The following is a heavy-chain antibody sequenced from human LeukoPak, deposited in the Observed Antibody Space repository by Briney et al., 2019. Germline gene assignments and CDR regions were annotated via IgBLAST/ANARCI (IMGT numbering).Heavy chain of an antibody. CDR2: ISYDGSNK. J-gene: IGHJ4*02. CDR1: GFTFSSYG. Sequence: PWGSLRLSCAASGFTFSSYGMRWVRQAPGKGLEWVAVISYDGSNKYYADSVKGRFTISRDNSKNTLYLQMNSLRAEDTAVYYCAKEGGAWGNYYDSSGYYSIYFDYWGQGTLVTVSS. CDR3: AKEGGAWGNYYDSSGYYSIYFDY. D-gene: IGHD3-22*01. V-gene: IGHV3-30*18.